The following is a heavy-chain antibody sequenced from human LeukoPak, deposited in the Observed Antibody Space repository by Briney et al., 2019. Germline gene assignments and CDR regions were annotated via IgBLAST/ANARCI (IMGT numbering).Heavy chain of an antibody. Sequence: PGGSLRLSCAASGFTFSSYSMNWVRQAPGKGPEWVSSINSRSSYIYYADSVKGRFTISRDNAKNSLDLQMNSLRAEDTAVYYCARDISPYYYDSSGYYYDAFDIWGQGTMVTVSS. CDR2: INSRSSYI. D-gene: IGHD3-22*01. V-gene: IGHV3-21*01. CDR1: GFTFSSYS. J-gene: IGHJ3*02. CDR3: ARDISPYYYDSSGYYYDAFDI.